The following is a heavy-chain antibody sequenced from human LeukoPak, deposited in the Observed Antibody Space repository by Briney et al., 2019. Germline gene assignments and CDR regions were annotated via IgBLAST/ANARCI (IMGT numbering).Heavy chain of an antibody. V-gene: IGHV3-21*01. Sequence: GGSLRLSCAASGFTFSSYSMNWVRQAPGKRLEWVSSISSSSSYIYYADSVKGRFTISRDNAKNSLYLQMNSLRAGDTAVYYCARDKYNSGAYGDFDHWGQGTLVTVSS. D-gene: IGHD6-19*01. J-gene: IGHJ4*02. CDR3: ARDKYNSGAYGDFDH. CDR2: ISSSSSYI. CDR1: GFTFSSYS.